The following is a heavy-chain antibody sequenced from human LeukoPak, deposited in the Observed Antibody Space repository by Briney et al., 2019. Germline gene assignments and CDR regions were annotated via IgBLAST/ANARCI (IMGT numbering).Heavy chain of an antibody. CDR2: IIPIFGTA. CDR3: ARAPPTVTNNWFDP. D-gene: IGHD4-17*01. CDR1: GGTFSSYA. V-gene: IGHV1-69*13. J-gene: IGHJ5*02. Sequence: ASVKVSCTASGGTFSSYAISWVRQAPGQGLEWMGGIIPIFGTANYAQKFQGRVTITADESTSTAYMELSSLRSEDTAVYYCARAPPTVTNNWFDPWGQGTLVTVSS.